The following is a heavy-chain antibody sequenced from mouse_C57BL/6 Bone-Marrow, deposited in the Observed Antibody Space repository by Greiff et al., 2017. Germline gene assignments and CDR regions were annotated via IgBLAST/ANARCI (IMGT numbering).Heavy chain of an antibody. CDR2: IDPSDSDT. Sequence: QVQLQQPGAELVMPGASVKLSCKASGYTFTSYWMHWVKQRPGQGLEWIGEIDPSDSDTNYNQKFKGKSTLTVDKSSSTAYTQLISLTSLYSAVYDCARDYDEGLYAMDYWGQGTSVTVAS. V-gene: IGHV1-69*01. J-gene: IGHJ4*01. CDR1: GYTFTSYW. D-gene: IGHD2-4*01. CDR3: ARDYDEGLYAMDY.